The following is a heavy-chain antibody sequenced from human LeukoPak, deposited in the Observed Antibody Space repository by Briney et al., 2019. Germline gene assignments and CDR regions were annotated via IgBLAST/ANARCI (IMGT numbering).Heavy chain of an antibody. CDR1: GGSITSHY. Sequence: SETLSLTCSVSGGSITSHYWSWIRQPPGKGLEWLGYIYYTGETRSIPSLKSRVTISVDTSKNQFSLKLSSVTAADTSVYFCARGINAVTTYFDYWGQGTLVTVSS. D-gene: IGHD4-17*01. J-gene: IGHJ4*02. CDR2: IYYTGET. V-gene: IGHV4-59*11. CDR3: ARGINAVTTYFDY.